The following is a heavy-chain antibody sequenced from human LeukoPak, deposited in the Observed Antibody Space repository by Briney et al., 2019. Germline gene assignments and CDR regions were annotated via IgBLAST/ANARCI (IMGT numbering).Heavy chain of an antibody. Sequence: SETLSLTCTVSGYSISSGYYWGWIRQPPGTGLEWIGEISHSGYTNLNPSLKSRLTISLDTSKNHFSLRLTSLTAADTAVYYCARHGFYGDSARRKFDPWGQGTLVTVSS. CDR2: ISHSGYT. D-gene: IGHD4-17*01. J-gene: IGHJ5*02. CDR3: ARHGFYGDSARRKFDP. V-gene: IGHV4-38-2*02. CDR1: GYSISSGYY.